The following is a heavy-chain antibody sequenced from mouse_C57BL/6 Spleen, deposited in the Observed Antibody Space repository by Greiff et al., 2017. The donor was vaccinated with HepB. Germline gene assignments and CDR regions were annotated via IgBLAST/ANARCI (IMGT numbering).Heavy chain of an antibody. V-gene: IGHV1-81*01. CDR1: GYTFTSYG. D-gene: IGHD1-1*01. CDR3: ARYITTVVATDYAMDY. Sequence: QVQLQQSGAELARPGASVKLSCKASGYTFTSYGISWVKQRTGQGLEWIGEIYPRSGNTYYNEKFKGKATLTADKSSSTAYMELRSLTSEDAAVYFCARYITTVVATDYAMDYWGQGTSVTVSS. CDR2: IYPRSGNT. J-gene: IGHJ4*01.